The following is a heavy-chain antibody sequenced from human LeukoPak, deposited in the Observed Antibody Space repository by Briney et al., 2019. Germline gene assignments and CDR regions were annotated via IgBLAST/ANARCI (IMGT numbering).Heavy chain of an antibody. Sequence: GRSLRLPCAASGFTFSDYYISWIRQAPGKGLEWVSYISSSGSTIYYADSVKGRFTISRDNAKNSLYLQMNSLRAEDTAVYYCACSDYVWGSYRCWGQGTLVTVSS. J-gene: IGHJ4*02. D-gene: IGHD3-16*02. CDR3: ACSDYVWGSYRC. CDR1: GFTFSDYY. CDR2: ISSSGSTI. V-gene: IGHV3-11*01.